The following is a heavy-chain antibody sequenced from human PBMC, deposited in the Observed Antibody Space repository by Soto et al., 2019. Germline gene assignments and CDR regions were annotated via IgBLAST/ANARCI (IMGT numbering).Heavy chain of an antibody. CDR1: GGSLSGYQ. J-gene: IGHJ6*03. V-gene: IGHV4-34*01. Sequence: QVQLQQWGAGLLKPSETLSLTCAVYGGSLSGYQWSWIRQTPGKGLEWIGEINDSGNINYNPSLKSRVTILLDTPRKQISLKLSAVTAGDSAVDYYARGLSLWFGELSRRGGYYYYMDVWGKGTTVAVSS. CDR3: ARGLSLWFGELSRRGGYYYYMDV. CDR2: INDSGNI. D-gene: IGHD3-10*01.